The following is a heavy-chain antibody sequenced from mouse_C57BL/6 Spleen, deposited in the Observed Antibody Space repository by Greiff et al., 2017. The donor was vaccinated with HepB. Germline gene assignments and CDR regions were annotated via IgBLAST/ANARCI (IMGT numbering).Heavy chain of an antibody. CDR3: ARENREGFDY. D-gene: IGHD2-14*01. CDR1: GFTFSDYY. CDR2: INYDGSST. V-gene: IGHV5-16*01. Sequence: EVQVVESEGGLVQPGSSMKLSCTASGFTFSDYYMAWVRQVPEKGLEWVANINYDGSSTYYLDSLKSRFIISRDNAKNILYLQMSSLKSEDTATYYCARENREGFDYWGQGTTLTVSS. J-gene: IGHJ2*01.